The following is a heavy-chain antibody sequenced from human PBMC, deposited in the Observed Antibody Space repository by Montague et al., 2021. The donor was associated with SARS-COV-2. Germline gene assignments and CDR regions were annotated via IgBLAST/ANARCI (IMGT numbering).Heavy chain of an antibody. J-gene: IGHJ3*02. CDR3: ARGDGVVVAAPYI. CDR1: GGSISNGGYY. CDR2: MYDSGST. Sequence: SQTLSLTCTVSGGSISNGGYYCSWIRQHPGKGLEWIGYMYDSGSTYYNPSLTSRVTMSLDTSKNQFSLKLSSVTAADTAVYYCARGDGVVVAAPYIWGQGTMVTVSP. V-gene: IGHV4-31*03. D-gene: IGHD2-15*01.